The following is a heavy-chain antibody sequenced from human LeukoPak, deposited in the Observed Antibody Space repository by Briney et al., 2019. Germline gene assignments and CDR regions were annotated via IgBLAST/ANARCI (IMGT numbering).Heavy chain of an antibody. CDR2: IWYDGSNK. D-gene: IGHD3-16*01. V-gene: IGHV3-33*01. Sequence: GRSLRLSCAASGFTFSSYGMHWVRQAPGKGLEWVAVIWYDGSNKYYADSVKGRFTISRDNSKNTLYLQMNSLRAEDTAVYYCARDEPWFGDAFDIWGQGTMVTVSS. CDR1: GFTFSSYG. J-gene: IGHJ3*02. CDR3: ARDEPWFGDAFDI.